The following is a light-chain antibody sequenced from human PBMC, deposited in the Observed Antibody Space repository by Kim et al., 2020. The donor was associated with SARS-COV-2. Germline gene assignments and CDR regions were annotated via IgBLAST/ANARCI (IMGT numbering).Light chain of an antibody. J-gene: IGLJ2*01. V-gene: IGLV3-1*01. Sequence: VSVSPGQTASLTCPGDQLGDKYVCWYQKRPGQSPVLVIYQDKNRPSGIPERFSGSNSGNTATLTISGTQAMDEADYYCQAWDTTVVFGGGTQLTVL. CDR2: QDK. CDR1: QLGDKY. CDR3: QAWDTTVV.